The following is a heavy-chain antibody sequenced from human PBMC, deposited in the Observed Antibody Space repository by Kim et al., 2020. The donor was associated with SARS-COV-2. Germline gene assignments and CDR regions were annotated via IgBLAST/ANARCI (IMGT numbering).Heavy chain of an antibody. Sequence: ASVKVSCKASGYTFTSYDINWVRQATGQGLEWMGWMNPNSGNTGYAQKFQGRVTMSRNTSISTAYMELSSLRSEDTAVYYCARYHDFWSGYYTAWGQGTLVTVSS. J-gene: IGHJ4*02. CDR3: ARYHDFWSGYYTA. D-gene: IGHD3-3*01. CDR1: GYTFTSYD. CDR2: MNPNSGNT. V-gene: IGHV1-8*01.